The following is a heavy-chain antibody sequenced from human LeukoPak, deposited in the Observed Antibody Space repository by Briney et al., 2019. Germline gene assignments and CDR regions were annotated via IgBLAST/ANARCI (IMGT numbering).Heavy chain of an antibody. V-gene: IGHV4-61*02. CDR1: GGSISSGSYY. CDR2: IYTSGST. J-gene: IGHJ4*02. CDR3: ARLSRDGYNVVDY. Sequence: KPSETLSLTCTVSGGSISSGSYYWSWIRQPAGKGLEWIGRIYTSGSTNYNPSLKSRVTISVDTSKNQFSLKLSSVTAADTAVYYCARLSRDGYNVVDYWGQGTLVTVSS. D-gene: IGHD5-24*01.